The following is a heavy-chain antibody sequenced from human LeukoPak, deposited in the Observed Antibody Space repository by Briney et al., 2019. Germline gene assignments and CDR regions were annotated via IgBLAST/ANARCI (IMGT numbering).Heavy chain of an antibody. CDR3: VRGTGGGGRYHFDY. CDR2: ISGNGGST. D-gene: IGHD7-27*01. J-gene: IGHJ4*02. V-gene: IGHV3-64D*09. Sequence: GGSLRLSCSASGFTFNNYAMHWVRQAPGKGLEYVSAISGNGGSTYNADSVKGRFTISRDNSKNTLHLQMSSLRVEDTAVYYRVRGTGGGGRYHFDYWGQGTLVTVSS. CDR1: GFTFNNYA.